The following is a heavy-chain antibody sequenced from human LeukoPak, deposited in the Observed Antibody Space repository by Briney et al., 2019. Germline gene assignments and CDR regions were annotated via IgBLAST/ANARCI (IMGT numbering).Heavy chain of an antibody. D-gene: IGHD3-3*01. CDR1: GGSISSYY. CDR2: IYYSGST. J-gene: IGHJ6*03. CDR3: ARGYYDFWSANPIVLSSYYYYYMDV. V-gene: IGHV4-59*01. Sequence: SETLSLTCTVSGGSISSYYWSWIRQPPGKGLEWIGYIYYSGSTNYNPSLKSRVTISVDTSKNQFSLKLSSVTAADTAVYYCARGYYDFWSANPIVLSSYYYYYMDVWGQRDHGHRLL.